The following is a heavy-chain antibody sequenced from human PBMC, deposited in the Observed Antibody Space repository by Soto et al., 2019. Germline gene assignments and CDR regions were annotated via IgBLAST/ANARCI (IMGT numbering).Heavy chain of an antibody. CDR1: GYTFTRYY. J-gene: IGHJ4*02. D-gene: IGHD3-16*02. CDR3: ARAMGMITFGGVIVPPLTYLDF. CDR2: INPSGGST. V-gene: IGHV1-46*01. Sequence: ASVKVSCKASGYTFTRYYLHWVRQAPGQGLEWMGIINPSGGSTSYAQKFQGRVSMTRDTSTSTVYMELSSLRSEDTAVYYCARAMGMITFGGVIVPPLTYLDFWGQGTLVTVSS.